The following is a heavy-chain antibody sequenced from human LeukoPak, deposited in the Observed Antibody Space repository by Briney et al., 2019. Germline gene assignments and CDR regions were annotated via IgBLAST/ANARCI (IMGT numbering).Heavy chain of an antibody. Sequence: GASLRLSCAASGFTFSSYAMSWVRQAPGKGLEWVSAISGSGGSTYYADSVKGRFTISRDNSKNTLYLQMNSLRAEDTAVYYCAKDCIGGSCLDYWGQGTLVTVSS. CDR2: ISGSGGST. V-gene: IGHV3-23*01. CDR1: GFTFSSYA. CDR3: AKDCIGGSCLDY. J-gene: IGHJ4*02. D-gene: IGHD2-15*01.